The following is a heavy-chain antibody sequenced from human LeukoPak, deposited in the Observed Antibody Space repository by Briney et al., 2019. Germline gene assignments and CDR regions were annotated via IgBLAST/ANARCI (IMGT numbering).Heavy chain of an antibody. V-gene: IGHV4-39*07. CDR2: IYYSGST. D-gene: IGHD3-10*01. Sequence: PSETLSLTCTVSGGSISSGSYYWSWIRQPPGKRLEWIGSIYYSGSTYYNPSLKSRVTISVDTSKNQFSLKLSSVTAADTAVYYCARDLRSGSYYGKYYWGQGTLVTVSS. CDR3: ARDLRSGSYYGKYY. J-gene: IGHJ4*01. CDR1: GGSISSGSYY.